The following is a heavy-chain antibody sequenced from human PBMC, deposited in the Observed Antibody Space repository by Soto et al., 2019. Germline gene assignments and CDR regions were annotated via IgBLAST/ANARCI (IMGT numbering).Heavy chain of an antibody. CDR1: GYGFTTYG. J-gene: IGHJ4*02. Sequence: QAHLVQSGAEVNKPGASVQGSCKGSGYGFTTYGITWVRQAPGQGLEWMAWSNALNGNTNYAQKLPGRVTVTRDTSTSTAYMELRSLRSDDTAVYYCARGRYGDYWGQGALVTVSS. CDR2: SNALNGNT. D-gene: IGHD1-1*01. V-gene: IGHV1-18*01. CDR3: ARGRYGDY.